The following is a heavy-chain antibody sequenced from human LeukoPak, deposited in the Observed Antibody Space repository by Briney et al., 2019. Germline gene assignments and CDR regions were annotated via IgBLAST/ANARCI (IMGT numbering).Heavy chain of an antibody. Sequence: PSETLSLTCTVSGGSISSYYWSWIRQPAGKGLEWIGRIYTSGSTNYNPSLKSRVTMSVDTSKNQFSLKLSSVTAADTAVYYCARDLAPSSYSSGWDDAFDIWGQGTMVTVSS. D-gene: IGHD6-19*01. V-gene: IGHV4-4*07. J-gene: IGHJ3*02. CDR1: GGSISSYY. CDR2: IYTSGST. CDR3: ARDLAPSSYSSGWDDAFDI.